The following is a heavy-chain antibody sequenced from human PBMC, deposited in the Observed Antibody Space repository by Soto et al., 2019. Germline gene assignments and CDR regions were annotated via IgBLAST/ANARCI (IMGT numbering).Heavy chain of an antibody. CDR2: INPTSGGT. CDR3: ARDLAKGGGSAGFDY. V-gene: IGHV1-2*02. D-gene: IGHD2-15*01. CDR1: GYPFTGYY. Sequence: GGSVKVYCKASGYPFTGYYIHLVRRAPGQGLEWMGWINPTSGGTKYPQKFQGRVTMTRDTSIRTVYMSLTGLKSDDTAVYFCARDLAKGGGSAGFDYWGQGTLVTVSS. J-gene: IGHJ4*02.